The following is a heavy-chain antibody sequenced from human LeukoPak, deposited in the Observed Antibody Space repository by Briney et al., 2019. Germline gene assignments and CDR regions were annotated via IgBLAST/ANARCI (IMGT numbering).Heavy chain of an antibody. CDR1: GFTVSSNY. D-gene: IGHD6-19*01. CDR2: IYSGGST. CDR3: ARGGDYSSGWYSLDY. V-gene: IGHV3-53*01. Sequence: GGSLRLSCAASGFTVSSNYMSWVRQAPGKGLEWVPVIYSGGSTYYADSVKGRFTISRDNSKNTLYLQMNSLRAEDTAVYYCARGGDYSSGWYSLDYWGQGTLVTVSS. J-gene: IGHJ4*02.